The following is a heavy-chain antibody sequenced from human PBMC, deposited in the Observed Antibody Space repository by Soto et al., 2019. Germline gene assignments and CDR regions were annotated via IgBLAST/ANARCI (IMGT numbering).Heavy chain of an antibody. CDR3: ARSSHKESWFNP. J-gene: IGHJ5*02. V-gene: IGHV4-4*07. Sequence: SETLSLTCTVSGGSVSNFYWNWIRQPAGKRLEWIGRIYTSGSTNYNPSLRSRVTMSIDTSRNQFSLKLNSVTAADTAVYYCARSSHKESWFNPWGQGTLVTVSS. CDR1: GGSVSNFY. D-gene: IGHD6-13*01. CDR2: IYTSGST.